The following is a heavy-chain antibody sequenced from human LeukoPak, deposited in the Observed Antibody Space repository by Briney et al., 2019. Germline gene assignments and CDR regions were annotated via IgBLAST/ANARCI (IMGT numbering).Heavy chain of an antibody. V-gene: IGHV3-30*18. CDR2: ISYDGSNK. CDR1: EFTFSSYG. J-gene: IGHJ4*02. Sequence: PGGSLRLSCAASEFTFSSYGMHWVRQAPGRGLEWVAVISYDGSNKYCADSVKGRFTISRDNSKNTLYLQMNSLRAEDTAVYYCAKLYSSSSRGGYYWGQGTLVTVSS. CDR3: AKLYSSSSRGGYY. D-gene: IGHD6-13*01.